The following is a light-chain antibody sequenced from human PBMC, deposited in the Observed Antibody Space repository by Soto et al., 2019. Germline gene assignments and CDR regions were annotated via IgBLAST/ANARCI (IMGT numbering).Light chain of an antibody. CDR3: QQYGSSLWT. V-gene: IGKV3-20*01. CDR1: QSVSSGY. J-gene: IGKJ1*01. CDR2: GAS. Sequence: EIVLTQSPGTLALSPGERATLSCRASQSVSSGYLAWYQQKPGQAPRLLIYGASSRATGIPDRFSGSGSGTDFTLTISRLEPEDFAVYYCQQYGSSLWTFDQGTKVEIK.